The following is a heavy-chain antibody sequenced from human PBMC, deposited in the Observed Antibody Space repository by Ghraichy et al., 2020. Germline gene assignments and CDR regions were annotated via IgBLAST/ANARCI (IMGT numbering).Heavy chain of an antibody. Sequence: SETLSLTCAVYGGSFSGYYWSWIRQPPGKGLEWIGEINHSGSTNYNPSLKSRVTISVDTSKNQFSLKLSSVTAADTAVYYCARGAHNYSNYGGYFDYWGQGTLVTVSS. CDR2: INHSGST. V-gene: IGHV4-34*01. CDR1: GGSFSGYY. J-gene: IGHJ4*02. D-gene: IGHD4-11*01. CDR3: ARGAHNYSNYGGYFDY.